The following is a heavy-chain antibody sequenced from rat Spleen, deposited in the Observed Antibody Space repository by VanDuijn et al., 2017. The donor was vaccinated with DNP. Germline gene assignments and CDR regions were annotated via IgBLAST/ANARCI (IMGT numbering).Heavy chain of an antibody. CDR1: GFTFNDYW. Sequence: EVKLVESGGGLVQPGRSLKLSCAPSGFTFNDYWMGWVRQAPGKGLEWIGEINKDSSTINYSPSLKDKFTISRDNAQNTLYLHMNKLESEDTAIYYCASDILRVLHWGQGVMVTVSS. CDR2: INKDSSTI. J-gene: IGHJ2*01. D-gene: IGHD1-9*01. V-gene: IGHV4-2*01. CDR3: ASDILRVLH.